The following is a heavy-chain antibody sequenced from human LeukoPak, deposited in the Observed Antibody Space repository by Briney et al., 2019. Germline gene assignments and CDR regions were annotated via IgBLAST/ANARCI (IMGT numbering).Heavy chain of an antibody. J-gene: IGHJ4*02. V-gene: IGHV4-30-4*02. CDR2: IYNSRST. CDR1: GGSISSGDYY. CDR3: ARELAENYFDY. Sequence: SETLSLTCTVSGGSISSGDYYWSWIRQPPEKGLEWIGYIYNSRSTYYNPSLKSRVTISGDTSKNQFSLKVNSVTAADTAVYYCARELAENYFDYWGQGTLVTVSS.